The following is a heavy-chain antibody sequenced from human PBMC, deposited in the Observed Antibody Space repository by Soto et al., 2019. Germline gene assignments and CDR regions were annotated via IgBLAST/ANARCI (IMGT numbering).Heavy chain of an antibody. D-gene: IGHD6-6*01. CDR2: IYSGGST. J-gene: IGHJ6*03. Sequence: EVQLVESGGGLVQPGGSLRLSCAASGFTDSSNYMSWVRQAPGKGLEWVSVIYSGGSTYYADSVKGRFTISRDNSKNTLYLQMNSLRAEDTAVYYCAREIYSSSSLFNYYYYYMDVWGKGTTVTVSS. CDR3: AREIYSSSSLFNYYYYYMDV. CDR1: GFTDSSNY. V-gene: IGHV3-66*01.